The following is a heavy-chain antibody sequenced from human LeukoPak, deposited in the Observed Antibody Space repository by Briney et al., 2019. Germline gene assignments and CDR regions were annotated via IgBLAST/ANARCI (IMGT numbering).Heavy chain of an antibody. J-gene: IGHJ5*02. Sequence: GESLKISCKGSGYSFTSYWIGWVRQMPGKGLEWMGIIYPGDSDTRYSPSFQGQVTISADKSISTAYLQWSSLKASDTAMYYCARSPEYGGNSGDSWFDPWGQGTLVTVPS. V-gene: IGHV5-51*01. CDR2: IYPGDSDT. CDR1: GYSFTSYW. CDR3: ARSPEYGGNSGDSWFDP. D-gene: IGHD4-23*01.